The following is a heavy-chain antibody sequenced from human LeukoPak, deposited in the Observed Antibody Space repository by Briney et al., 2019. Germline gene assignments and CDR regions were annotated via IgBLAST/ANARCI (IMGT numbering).Heavy chain of an antibody. CDR3: ARGPYNHDAFDI. CDR2: IYSGGST. J-gene: IGHJ3*02. Sequence: GGSLRLSCAASGFTVSSYYMSWVRQAPGKGLEWVSLIYSGGSTYYADSVKGRFTISRDNSKNTLYLQMNSLRAEDTAVYYCARGPYNHDAFDIWGQGTMVTVSS. D-gene: IGHD1-14*01. CDR1: GFTVSSYY. V-gene: IGHV3-66*01.